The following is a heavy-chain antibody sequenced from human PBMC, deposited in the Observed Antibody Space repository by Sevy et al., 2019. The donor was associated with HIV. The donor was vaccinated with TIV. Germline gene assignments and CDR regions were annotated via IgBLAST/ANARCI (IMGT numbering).Heavy chain of an antibody. V-gene: IGHV3-30*18. J-gene: IGHJ4*02. CDR2: ISSDGINH. Sequence: GGSLRLSCSAFGFNFQTFGMHWIRQAPGKGPEWLAVISSDGINHNYAASVKGRFTIYRDNSKSLLFLQMNGLTPNDTAVYFCTKESLRGTYIRGDFDHWGQGTLVTVSS. D-gene: IGHD3-10*02. CDR1: GFNFQTFG. CDR3: TKESLRGTYIRGDFDH.